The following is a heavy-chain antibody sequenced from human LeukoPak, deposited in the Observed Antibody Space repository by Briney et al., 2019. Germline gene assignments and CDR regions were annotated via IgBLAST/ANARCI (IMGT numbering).Heavy chain of an antibody. CDR1: GLTFSSHW. V-gene: IGHV3-9*01. Sequence: GGSLRLSCAASGLTFSSHWMHWVRQAPGKGLEWVSGISWNSGSIGYADSVKGRFTISRDNAKNSLYLQMNSLRAEDTALYYCAKDTSSSWENDWFDPWGQGTLVTVSS. D-gene: IGHD6-13*01. CDR3: AKDTSSSWENDWFDP. J-gene: IGHJ5*02. CDR2: ISWNSGSI.